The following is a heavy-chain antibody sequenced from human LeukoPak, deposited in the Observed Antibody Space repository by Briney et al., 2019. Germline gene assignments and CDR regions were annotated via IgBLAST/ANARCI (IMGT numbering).Heavy chain of an antibody. V-gene: IGHV3-21*01. CDR1: GFTFSSYS. D-gene: IGHD3-22*01. CDR2: ISSSSSYI. Sequence: GGSLRLSCAASGFTFSSYSMNWVRQAPGKGLEWVSSISSSSSYIYYADSVKGRFTISRDNAKNSLYLQMNSLRAEDTAVYYCATKPSSGYFLDAFDIWGQGTMVTVSS. CDR3: ATKPSSGYFLDAFDI. J-gene: IGHJ3*02.